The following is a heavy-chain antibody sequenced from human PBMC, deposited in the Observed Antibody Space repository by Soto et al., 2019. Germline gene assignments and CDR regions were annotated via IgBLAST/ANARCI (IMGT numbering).Heavy chain of an antibody. Sequence: GGSLRLSCAASGFTFSSYSMNWVRQAPGKGLEWVSSISSSSSYIYYADSVKGRFTISRDNAKNSLYLQMNSLRAEDTAVYYCARDSVGPDSYYMDVWGKGTTVTVSS. CDR2: ISSSSSYI. J-gene: IGHJ6*03. V-gene: IGHV3-21*01. CDR1: GFTFSSYS. CDR3: ARDSVGPDSYYMDV. D-gene: IGHD2-21*01.